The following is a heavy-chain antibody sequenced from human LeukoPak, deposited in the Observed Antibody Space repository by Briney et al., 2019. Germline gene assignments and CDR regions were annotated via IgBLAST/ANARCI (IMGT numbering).Heavy chain of an antibody. CDR3: ARVGFLEWLTEDY. D-gene: IGHD3-3*02. CDR2: INPSGGST. CDR1: GYTFTSYY. J-gene: IGHJ4*02. Sequence: ASVKVSCKASGYTFTSYYMHWVRQAPGQGLEWMGIINPSGGSTSYAQKFQGRVTMTRDTSTSTAYMELRSLRSDDTAVYYCARVGFLEWLTEDYWGQGTLVAVSS. V-gene: IGHV1-46*01.